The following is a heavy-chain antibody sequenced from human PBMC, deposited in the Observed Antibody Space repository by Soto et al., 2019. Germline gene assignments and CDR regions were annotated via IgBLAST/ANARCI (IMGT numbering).Heavy chain of an antibody. V-gene: IGHV1-18*01. CDR3: ARDLPPVDY. J-gene: IGHJ4*02. CDR1: GYTFTSYG. Sequence: QVQLVQSGAEVKKPGASVKVSCKASGYTFTSYGISWVRQAPGQGLEWMGWISAYNGNTNYAQKLQGRVTMTTDTSTSTGDMELRSQRSHDPAVYYCARDLPPVDYWGQGTLVPVSS. CDR2: ISAYNGNT.